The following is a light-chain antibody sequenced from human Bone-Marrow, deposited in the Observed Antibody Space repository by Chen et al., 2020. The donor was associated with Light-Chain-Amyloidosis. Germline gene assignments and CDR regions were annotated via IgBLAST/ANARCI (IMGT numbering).Light chain of an antibody. CDR2: GSS. CDR3: QQYGTSPLA. CDR1: QTISSNY. J-gene: IGKJ4*01. V-gene: IGKV3-20*01. Sequence: EIVLTQSPGTLSLSPGAGANLSCRASQTISSNYLTWYQQKFGQAPRLLIYGSSSRATGIPDRCTGRGSGTDFTLTVNRLEPEDFAMYYCQQYGTSPLAFGGGTKVEIK.